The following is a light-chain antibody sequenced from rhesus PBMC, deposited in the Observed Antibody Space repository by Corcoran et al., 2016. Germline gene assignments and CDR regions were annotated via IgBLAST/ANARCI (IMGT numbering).Light chain of an antibody. CDR3: CSYAGSYTYI. Sequence: QAALTQPRSVSGSPGQSVTFSCTGTSSDLGGYNYVSWFQQHPGTAPKLMIYEVSKRPSGVSDRFSGSKSGNTASLTISGLQAEDEADYYCCSYAGSYTYIFGTGTRLTVL. CDR2: EVS. J-gene: IGLJ1*01. CDR1: SSDLGGYNY. V-gene: IGLV2-32*01.